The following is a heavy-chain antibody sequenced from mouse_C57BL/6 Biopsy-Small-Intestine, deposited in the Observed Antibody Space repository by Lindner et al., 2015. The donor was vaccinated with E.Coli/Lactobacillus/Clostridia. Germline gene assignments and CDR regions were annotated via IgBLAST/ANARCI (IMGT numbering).Heavy chain of an antibody. CDR3: ARRSGGSFGLGP. D-gene: IGHD1-1*02. V-gene: IGHV1-84*02. CDR2: INAGNGNT. CDR1: GYTFTNYA. Sequence: SVKVSCKASGYTFTNYAIHWVYQAPGQRLEWLGWINAGNGNTKYSQKLQGRVTFARDTSISTAYMVLTRLTSDDTAVYYCARRSGGSFGLGPWGQGTLVTVSS. J-gene: IGHJ4*01.